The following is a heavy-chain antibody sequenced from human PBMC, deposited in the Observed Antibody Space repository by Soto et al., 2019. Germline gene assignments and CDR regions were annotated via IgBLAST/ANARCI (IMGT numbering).Heavy chain of an antibody. D-gene: IGHD5-18*01. CDR3: AKDRRQLWNTPFFDY. J-gene: IGHJ4*02. Sequence: GGSLRLSCAASGFTFSSYAMSWVRQAPGKGLEWVSAISCSGASTYYADSVKGRFTISRDNSKNTLYLQMSSLRAEDTAVYYCAKDRRQLWNTPFFDYWGQGALVTVSS. V-gene: IGHV3-23*01. CDR2: ISCSGAST. CDR1: GFTFSSYA.